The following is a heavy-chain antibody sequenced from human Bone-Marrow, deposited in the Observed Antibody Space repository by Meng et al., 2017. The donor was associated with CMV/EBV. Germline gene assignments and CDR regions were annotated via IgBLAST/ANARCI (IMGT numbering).Heavy chain of an antibody. CDR3: AREDMGGTSGWFDP. CDR2: INWSGGST. D-gene: IGHD1-26*01. Sequence: GGSLRLSCAASGFTFSSYSMNWVRQAPGKGLEWVSGINWSGGSTGYADSVKGRFSISRDNAKNSLYLQMNSLRAEDTAFYYCAREDMGGTSGWFDPWGQGTLVTVSS. J-gene: IGHJ5*02. CDR1: GFTFSSYS. V-gene: IGHV3-20*04.